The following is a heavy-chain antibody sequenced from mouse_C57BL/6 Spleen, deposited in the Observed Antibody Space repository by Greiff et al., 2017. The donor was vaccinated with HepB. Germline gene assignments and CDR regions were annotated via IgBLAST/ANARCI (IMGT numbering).Heavy chain of an antibody. V-gene: IGHV2-3*01. D-gene: IGHD3-2*02. CDR2: IWGDGST. CDR1: GFSFTSYG. Sequence: VQGVESGPGLVAPSQSLSITCTVSGFSFTSYGVSWVRQPPGKGLEWLGVIWGDGSTNYHSALISRLSISKDNSKSQVFLKLNSLQTDDTATYYYAPQTAQATAMDYWGQGTSVTVSS. J-gene: IGHJ4*01. CDR3: APQTAQATAMDY.